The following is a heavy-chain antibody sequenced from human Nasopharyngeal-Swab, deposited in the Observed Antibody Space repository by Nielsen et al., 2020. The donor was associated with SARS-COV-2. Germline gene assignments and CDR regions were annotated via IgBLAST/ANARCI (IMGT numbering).Heavy chain of an antibody. V-gene: IGHV4-39*01. J-gene: IGHJ4*02. CDR2: IYYSGST. Sequence: PGKGLEWIGNIYYSGSTYYNPSLKSRVTISVHTSKNQFSLKLSSVTAADTAVYYCARQGSGSYYSRGYYFDYWGQGTLVTVSS. CDR3: ARQGSGSYYSRGYYFDY. D-gene: IGHD3-10*01.